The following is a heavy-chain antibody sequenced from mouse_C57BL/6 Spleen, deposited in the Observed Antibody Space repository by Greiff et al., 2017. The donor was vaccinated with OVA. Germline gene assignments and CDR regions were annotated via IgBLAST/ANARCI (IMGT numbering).Heavy chain of an antibody. CDR3: ASRNYGAMDY. D-gene: IGHD2-1*01. Sequence: LEESGAELVKPGASVKISCKASGYAFSSYWMNWVKQRPGKGLEWIGQIYPGDGATNYNGKFKGKATLTADKSSSTAYMQLSSLTSEDSAVYFCASRNYGAMDYWGQGTSVTVSS. J-gene: IGHJ4*01. CDR2: IYPGDGAT. CDR1: GYAFSSYW. V-gene: IGHV1-80*01.